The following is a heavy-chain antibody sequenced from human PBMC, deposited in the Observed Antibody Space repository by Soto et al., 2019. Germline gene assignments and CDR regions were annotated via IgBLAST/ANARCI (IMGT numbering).Heavy chain of an antibody. CDR2: ISPYNDDT. CDR3: ARDGFYARFGVHSYGYSQPRYYGMDV. D-gene: IGHD5-18*01. V-gene: IGHV1-18*01. Sequence: QVQLVQSGDEVKKPGASVKVSCKTSGYTFISYGISWVRQAPGQRLEWMGWISPYNDDTKYSQKIQGRVSLTTDTSTRTAYMQLTRLRSDDTAIYYCARDGFYARFGVHSYGYSQPRYYGMDVWGQGTTVTVSS. J-gene: IGHJ6*02. CDR1: GYTFISYG.